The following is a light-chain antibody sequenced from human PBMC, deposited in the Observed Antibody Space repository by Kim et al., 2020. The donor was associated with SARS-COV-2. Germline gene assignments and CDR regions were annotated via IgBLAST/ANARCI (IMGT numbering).Light chain of an antibody. V-gene: IGLV3-19*01. J-gene: IGLJ1*01. Sequence: SSELTQDPAVSVALGQTVRITCQGDSLRRYYASWYQQKPGQAPVFVIYGKSNRPSGIPDRFSGSSSGNTASMTIAGAQAEDEADYYCNSRDSSGKSYVFG. CDR2: GKS. CDR3: NSRDSSGKSYV. CDR1: SLRRYY.